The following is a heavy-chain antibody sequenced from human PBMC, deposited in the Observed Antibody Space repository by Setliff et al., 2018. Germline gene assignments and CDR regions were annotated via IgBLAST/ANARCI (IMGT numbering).Heavy chain of an antibody. CDR3: ARDADNYDTSENPIFDY. J-gene: IGHJ4*02. CDR1: GYTFTNYG. Sequence: ASVKVSCTASGYTFTNYGISWVRQAPGQGLEWMAYINAYNGDTYYAENLQVRVTVSTDTSTTTTYMELRNLRSDDTAVYYCARDADNYDTSENPIFDYWGQGTLVTVSS. D-gene: IGHD3-22*01. CDR2: INAYNGDT. V-gene: IGHV1-18*01.